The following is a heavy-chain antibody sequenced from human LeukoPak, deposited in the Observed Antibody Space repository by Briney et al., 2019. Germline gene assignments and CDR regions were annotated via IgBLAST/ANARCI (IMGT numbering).Heavy chain of an antibody. D-gene: IGHD5-18*01. CDR3: ARVGGGYSYGPNDY. CDR1: GFTFSSYS. V-gene: IGHV3-21*01. Sequence: GGSLRLSCAASGFTFSSYSMNWVRQAPGKGLEWVSSISSSSSYIYYADSVKGRFTISRDNAKNSLYLQMNSLRAEDTAVYYCARVGGGYSYGPNDYWGQGTLVTVS. CDR2: ISSSSSYI. J-gene: IGHJ4*02.